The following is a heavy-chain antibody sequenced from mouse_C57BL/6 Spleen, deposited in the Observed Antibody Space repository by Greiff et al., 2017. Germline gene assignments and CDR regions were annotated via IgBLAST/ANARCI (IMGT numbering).Heavy chain of an antibody. CDR3: ARGAYDYPWYFDV. CDR2: INPNNGGT. CDR1: GYTFTDYN. Sequence: EVQRVESGPELVKPGASVKIPCKASGYTFTDYNMDWVKQSHGKSLEWIGDINPNNGGTIYNQKFKGKATLTVDKSSSTAYMELRSLTSEDTAVYYCARGAYDYPWYFDVWGTGTTVTVSS. D-gene: IGHD2-13*01. J-gene: IGHJ1*03. V-gene: IGHV1-18*01.